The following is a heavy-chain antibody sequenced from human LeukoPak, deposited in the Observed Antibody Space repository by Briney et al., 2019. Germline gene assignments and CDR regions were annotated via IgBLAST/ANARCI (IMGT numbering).Heavy chain of an antibody. CDR3: AGRTRLLRGVHYMDV. J-gene: IGHJ6*03. CDR2: IYSGGGT. Sequence: GGSLRLSCAASGFTVGSNYMSWVRQAPGKGLEWVSVIYSGGGTYYADSVKGRFSISRDKSKNTLYLLMNSLRAEDTAVYYCAGRTRLLRGVHYMDVWGTGTTVTVSS. V-gene: IGHV3-53*01. CDR1: GFTVGSNY. D-gene: IGHD3-10*01.